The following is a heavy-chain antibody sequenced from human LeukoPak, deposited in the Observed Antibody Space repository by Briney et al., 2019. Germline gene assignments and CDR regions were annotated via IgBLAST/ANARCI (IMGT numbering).Heavy chain of an antibody. CDR3: AKVRTSLWIQIFDY. CDR2: IRYHGSDK. V-gene: IGHV3-30*02. CDR1: GFTFSGSG. J-gene: IGHJ4*02. D-gene: IGHD5-18*01. Sequence: PGESLRLSCAASGFTFSGSGMHWVRQAPGKGLEWVAFIRYHGSDKFYADSVKGRFTISRDNSKNTLYLQMNTLRAEDTAVYYCAKVRTSLWIQIFDYWGQGTLVTVSS.